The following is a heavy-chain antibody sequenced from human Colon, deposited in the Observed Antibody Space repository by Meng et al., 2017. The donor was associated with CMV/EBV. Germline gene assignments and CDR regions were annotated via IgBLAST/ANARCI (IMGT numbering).Heavy chain of an antibody. Sequence: SVKVSCKAPGDTFNNYAISWVRQAPGQGLEWVGGIVPIVSRTNYAQKFQGRVAITADKSTSTAYMELSNLRSEDTAVYFCATGGAAQSSTNRNHFDYWGQGTLVTVSS. V-gene: IGHV1-69*10. CDR3: ATGGAAQSSTNRNHFDY. CDR2: IVPIVSRT. D-gene: IGHD1-26*01. J-gene: IGHJ4*02. CDR1: GDTFNNYA.